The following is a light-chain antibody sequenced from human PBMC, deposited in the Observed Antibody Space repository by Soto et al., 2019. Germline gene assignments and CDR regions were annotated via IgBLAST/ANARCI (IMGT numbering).Light chain of an antibody. V-gene: IGKV3-11*01. CDR2: DAS. CDR1: QSVKTF. CDR3: QQYNNWPPT. Sequence: EIVLTQSPATLSLSPGQRATLSCRASQSVKTFLVWYQHRPGQAPRVLIYDASHRASGIPARFSGSGSGTDFTLTISSLQSEDFAVYYCQQYNNWPPTFGQGTKVDIK. J-gene: IGKJ1*01.